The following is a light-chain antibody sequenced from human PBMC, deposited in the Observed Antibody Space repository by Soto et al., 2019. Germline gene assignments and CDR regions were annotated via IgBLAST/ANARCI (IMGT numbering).Light chain of an antibody. J-gene: IGKJ5*01. CDR1: QNIRNW. V-gene: IGKV1-5*01. CDR3: QQYNTYST. CDR2: DAS. Sequence: DIQMTQSPSTLSASVGDRVTITCRASQNIRNWLAWYQQKPGKXPXXLIYDASSLKSGVPARFSGSGSGTEFTLTISSMQPDDFATDDCQQYNTYSTFGQGTRLEIK.